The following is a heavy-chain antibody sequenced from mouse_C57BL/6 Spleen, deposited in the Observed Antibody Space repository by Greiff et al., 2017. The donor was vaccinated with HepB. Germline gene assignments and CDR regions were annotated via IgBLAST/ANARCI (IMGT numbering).Heavy chain of an antibody. CDR1: GYAFSSSW. CDR2: IYPGDGDT. V-gene: IGHV1-82*01. J-gene: IGHJ4*01. Sequence: QVQLQQSGPELVKPGASVKISCKASGYAFSSSWMNWVKQRPGKGLEWIGRIYPGDGDTNYNGKFKGKATLTADKSSSTAYMQLSSLTSEDSAVYFCARENYSNYDAMDYWGQGTSVTVSS. CDR3: ARENYSNYDAMDY. D-gene: IGHD2-5*01.